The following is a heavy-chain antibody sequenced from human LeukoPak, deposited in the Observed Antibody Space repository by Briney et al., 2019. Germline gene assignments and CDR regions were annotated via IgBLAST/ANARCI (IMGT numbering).Heavy chain of an antibody. D-gene: IGHD1/OR15-1a*01. CDR1: GFTFSSYW. CDR2: ISSSGTI. CDR3: ARDQGNWNIDY. Sequence: GGSLRLSCAASGFTFSSYWMSWVRQAPGKGLEWVSYISSSGTIYYADSVKGRITISRDNVKSSLYLQMNSLKAEDTAVCYCARDQGNWNIDYWGQGTLVTVSS. V-gene: IGHV3-48*04. J-gene: IGHJ4*02.